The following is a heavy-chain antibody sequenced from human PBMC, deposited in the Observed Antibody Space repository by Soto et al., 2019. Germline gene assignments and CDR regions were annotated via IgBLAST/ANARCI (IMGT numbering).Heavy chain of an antibody. V-gene: IGHV4-34*02. D-gene: IGHD6-13*01. CDR1: GGSFDEYF. J-gene: IGHJ6*02. Sequence: QVALQQWGAGLLKPSQTLSLTCGVSGGSFDEYFWTWIRLTPVQGLEWIGEFHHSGTYYYNPSLKSRLAVSDDTSKIQVSLALTSVTGANTGVYYCARRKDSSRYFYGMDVWGQGTTGVVS. CDR2: FHHSGTY. CDR3: ARRKDSSRYFYGMDV.